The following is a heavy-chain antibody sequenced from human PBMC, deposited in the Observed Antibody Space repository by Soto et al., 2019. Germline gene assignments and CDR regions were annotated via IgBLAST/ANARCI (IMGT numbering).Heavy chain of an antibody. V-gene: IGHV4-59*08. D-gene: IGHD3-3*01. Sequence: QVQLQESGPGLVKPSETLFVTCTVSGGSTDSLYWSWVRQPPGKGLEWIGYVSYSGSTTYNPSLKSRVLVSIDTSKNQFALKLTSVTAADTAVYYCARQGYYDLLSGYYLFDYWGQGILVTVSS. CDR3: ARQGYYDLLSGYYLFDY. J-gene: IGHJ4*02. CDR1: GGSTDSLY. CDR2: VSYSGST.